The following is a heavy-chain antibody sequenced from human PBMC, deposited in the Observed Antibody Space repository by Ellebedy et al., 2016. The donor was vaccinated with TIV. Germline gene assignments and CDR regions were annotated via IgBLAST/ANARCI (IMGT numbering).Heavy chain of an antibody. CDR2: IIPIFGTA. Sequence: AASVKVSCKASGFTFNSYAISWLRRTPGQGLEWMGGIIPIFGTANYAQKFQGRVPITADESTTTAYMELNSLRSEDTAVYYCAGARGSDCYNCWFDPWGQGTLVTVSS. D-gene: IGHD2-21*02. CDR1: GFTFNSYA. CDR3: AGARGSDCYNCWFDP. V-gene: IGHV1-69*13. J-gene: IGHJ5*02.